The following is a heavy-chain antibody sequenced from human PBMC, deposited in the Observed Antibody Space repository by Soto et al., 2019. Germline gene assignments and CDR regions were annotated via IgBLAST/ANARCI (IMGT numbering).Heavy chain of an antibody. V-gene: IGHV3-23*01. CDR2: ISGSGGST. Sequence: EVQLLESGGGLVQPGGSLRLSCAASGFTFSSYAMSWVRQAPGKGLEWVSAISGSGGSTYYADSVKGRFTISRDNSKNAVYMQMNTLRDEDTAVYYCAKWSRYCSGGSCYGVYMDVRGKGTTVTVSS. D-gene: IGHD2-15*01. J-gene: IGHJ6*03. CDR1: GFTFSSYA. CDR3: AKWSRYCSGGSCYGVYMDV.